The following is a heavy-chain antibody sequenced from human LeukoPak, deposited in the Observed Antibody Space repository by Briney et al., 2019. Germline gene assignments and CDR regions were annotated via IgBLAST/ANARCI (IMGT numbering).Heavy chain of an antibody. CDR3: ARVESGSYYDAFDI. D-gene: IGHD1-26*01. J-gene: IGHJ3*02. V-gene: IGHV1-8*01. CDR2: MNPNSGNT. CDR1: GYTFTSYD. Sequence: GASVKVSCKASGYTFTSYDINWVRQATGQGLEWIGWMNPNSGNTGYAQKFQGRVTMTRNTSISTAYMELSSLRSEDTAVYYCARVESGSYYDAFDIWGQGTMVTVSS.